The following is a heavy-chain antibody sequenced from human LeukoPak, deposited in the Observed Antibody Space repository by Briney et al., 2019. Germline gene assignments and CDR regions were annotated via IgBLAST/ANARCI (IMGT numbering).Heavy chain of an antibody. CDR1: GYTFTGYY. CDR2: INPNSGGT. Sequence: ASVKVSCKASGYTFTGYYMHWVRQAPGQGLEWMGWINPNSGGTNYAQKFQGRVTMTRDTSTSTAYMELSRLRSDDTAVYYCARGSSGWYVYFDYWGQGTLVTVSS. V-gene: IGHV1-2*02. CDR3: ARGSSGWYVYFDY. D-gene: IGHD6-19*01. J-gene: IGHJ4*02.